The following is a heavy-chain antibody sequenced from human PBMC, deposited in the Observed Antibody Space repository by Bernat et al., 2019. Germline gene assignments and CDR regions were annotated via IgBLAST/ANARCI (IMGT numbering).Heavy chain of an antibody. CDR2: INHSGST. CDR3: ARGGAKGYAN. CDR1: GGSFSGYY. V-gene: IGHV4-34*01. J-gene: IGHJ4*02. Sequence: QVQLQQWGAGLLKPSETLSLTCAVYGGSFSGYYWSWIRQPPGKGLEWIGEINHSGSTNYNPSLKSRVTISVDTSKNQFSLKLSSVTAAETAVYYWARGGAKGYANWGQGTLVTVSS. D-gene: IGHD5-12*01.